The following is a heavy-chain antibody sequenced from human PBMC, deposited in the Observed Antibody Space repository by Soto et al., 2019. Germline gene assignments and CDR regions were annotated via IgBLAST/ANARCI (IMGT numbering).Heavy chain of an antibody. CDR2: INPNSGGT. J-gene: IGHJ4*02. D-gene: IGHD3-22*01. V-gene: IGHV1-2*04. CDR1: GYTFTGYY. CDR3: ARGPTYYYDSSGYLLWY. Sequence: ASVKVSCKASGYTFTGYYMHWVRQAPGQGLEWMGWINPNSGGTNYAQKFQGWVTMTRDTSISTAYMELSRLRSDDTAVYYCARGPTYYYDSSGYLLWYWGQGTLVTVSS.